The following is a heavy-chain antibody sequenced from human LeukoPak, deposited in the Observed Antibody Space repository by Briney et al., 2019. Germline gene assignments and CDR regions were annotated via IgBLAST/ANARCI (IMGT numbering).Heavy chain of an antibody. V-gene: IGHV3-21*01. D-gene: IGHD3-10*01. CDR1: GFTFSSYN. CDR3: ATVRGGNTRDFDY. CDR2: ITSSGHI. J-gene: IGHJ4*02. Sequence: GGSLRLSCAASGFTFSSYNMNWVRQAPGKGLEWVSSITSSGHIYYADSVPGRFTISRDNAKNSLYLQMSSLRAEDTAVYHCATVRGGNTRDFDYWGQGTLVTVSS.